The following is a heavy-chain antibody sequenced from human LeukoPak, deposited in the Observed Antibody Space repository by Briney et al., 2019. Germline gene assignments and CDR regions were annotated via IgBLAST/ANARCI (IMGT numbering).Heavy chain of an antibody. CDR2: INPNSGGT. D-gene: IGHD2-2*01. J-gene: IGHJ5*02. Sequence: ASVKVSCKASGYTFTGYYMHWVRQAPGQGLEWMGWINPNSGGTNYAQKFQGWVTMTRDTSISTAYMELSRLRSDGTAVYYCARGNIVVVPAALNWFDPWGQGTLVTVSS. V-gene: IGHV1-2*04. CDR1: GYTFTGYY. CDR3: ARGNIVVVPAALNWFDP.